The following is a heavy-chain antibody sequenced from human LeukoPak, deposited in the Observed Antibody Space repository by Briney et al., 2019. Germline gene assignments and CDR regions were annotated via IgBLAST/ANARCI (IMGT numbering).Heavy chain of an antibody. J-gene: IGHJ3*01. CDR3: ARERHVAFDL. CDR1: GGSIGRSY. Sequence: PSESLSLTCTVSGGSIGRSYWSWIRQPPGQGLQWIGYLFHGGSAGSYLPFRNRATISVDTSKNQVFLQLSSVTAADTAVYYCARERHVAFDLWGQGTLVT. CDR2: LFHGGSA. V-gene: IGHV4-59*08.